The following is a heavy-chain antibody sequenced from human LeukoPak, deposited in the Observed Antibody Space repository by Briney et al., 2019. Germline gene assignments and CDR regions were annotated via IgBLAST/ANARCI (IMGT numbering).Heavy chain of an antibody. V-gene: IGHV3-23*01. D-gene: IGHD3-22*01. J-gene: IGHJ4*02. CDR1: GFTVSSNY. CDR3: AKSRYITMIVVVTPLFDY. CDR2: ISGSGGST. Sequence: GGSLRLSCAASGFTVSSNYMSWVRQAPGKGLEWVSAISGSGGSTYYADSVKGRFTISRDNSKNTLYLQMNSLRAEDTAVYYCAKSRYITMIVVVTPLFDYWGQGTLVTVSS.